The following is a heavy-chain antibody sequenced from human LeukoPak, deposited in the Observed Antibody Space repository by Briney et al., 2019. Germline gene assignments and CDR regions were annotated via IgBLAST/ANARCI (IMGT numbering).Heavy chain of an antibody. D-gene: IGHD4-17*01. CDR1: GGSISSGGYS. CDR3: ARSGTVTTWNY. J-gene: IGHJ4*02. Sequence: SQTLSLTCTVSGGSISSGGYSWSWIRQHPGKSLGWIGRIYYSGTTYYHPSLTSRVAISVDTSKNQFSLKLSSVTAADTAVYYCARSGTVTTWNYWGQGTLVTGSS. V-gene: IGHV4-31*03. CDR2: IYYSGTT.